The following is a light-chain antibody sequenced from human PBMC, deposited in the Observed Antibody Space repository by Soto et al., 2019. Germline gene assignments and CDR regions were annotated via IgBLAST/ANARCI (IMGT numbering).Light chain of an antibody. CDR3: QQSYSTPVT. CDR2: GAS. J-gene: IGKJ5*01. CDR1: QRISNY. V-gene: IGKV1-39*01. Sequence: DIQMTHSPSSLSASVGDRVTITFRASQRISNYLNWFQQKPGKAPKLLIYGASSLQSGVPSRFSGSGSGTDFTLTISTLQPEDFATYYCQQSYSTPVTFGQGTRLEIK.